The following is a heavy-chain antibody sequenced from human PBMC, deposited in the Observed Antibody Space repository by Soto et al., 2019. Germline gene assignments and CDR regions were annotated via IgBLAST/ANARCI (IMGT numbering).Heavy chain of an antibody. D-gene: IGHD5-12*01. J-gene: IGHJ5*02. CDR2: IIPIFGTA. CDR1: GGTFSNYA. V-gene: IGHV1-69*12. CDR3: AVGSVDIVPPGMKPFAP. Sequence: QVQLVQSGAEVKTPGSSVKVSCKASGGTFSNYAISWVRQAPGQGLEWMGGIIPIFGTANYAQKFQGRVTITADESTSTAYMGLSSLRSEDTAIYYCAVGSVDIVPPGMKPFAPWGQGNLVIVSS.